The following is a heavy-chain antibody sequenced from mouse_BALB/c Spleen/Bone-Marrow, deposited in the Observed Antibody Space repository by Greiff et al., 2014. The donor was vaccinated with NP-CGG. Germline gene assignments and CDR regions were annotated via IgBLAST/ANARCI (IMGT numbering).Heavy chain of an antibody. CDR1: GFNIKDTY. J-gene: IGHJ2*01. CDR3: ARYYYGSSYFDY. Sequence: SGAELVKPGASVKLSCTASGFNIKDTYMHWVKQRPEQGLEWIGRIDPANGSTKYDPKFQGKATITADTSSNTAYLQLSSLTSEDTAVYYCARYYYGSSYFDYWGQGTTLTVSS. V-gene: IGHV14-3*02. D-gene: IGHD1-1*01. CDR2: IDPANGST.